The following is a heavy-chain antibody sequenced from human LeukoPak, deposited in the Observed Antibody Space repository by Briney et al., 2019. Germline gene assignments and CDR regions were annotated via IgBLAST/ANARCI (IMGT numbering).Heavy chain of an antibody. D-gene: IGHD5-24*01. CDR1: GGSISSYY. J-gene: IGHJ4*02. CDR3: AREMATGDGYFDY. Sequence: SETLSLTCTVSGGSISSYYWSWIRQPPGKGLEWIGYIYYSGSTNYNPSLESRVTISVDTSKNQFSLKLSSVTAADTAVYYCAREMATGDGYFDYWGQGTLVTVSS. CDR2: IYYSGST. V-gene: IGHV4-59*01.